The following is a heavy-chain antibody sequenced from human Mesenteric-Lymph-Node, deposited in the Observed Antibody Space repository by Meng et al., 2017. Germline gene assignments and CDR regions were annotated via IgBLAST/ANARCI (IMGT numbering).Heavy chain of an antibody. CDR1: GFTFSSYA. CDR2: ISWNSGSI. Sequence: SLKISCAASGFTFSSYAMHWVRQAPGKGLEWVSGISWNSGSIGYADSVKGRFTISRDNAKNSLYLQMNSLRAEDTALYYCAKDLSSGWDDYYYYYGMDVWGQGTMVTVSS. CDR3: AKDLSSGWDDYYYYYGMDV. D-gene: IGHD6-19*01. J-gene: IGHJ6*02. V-gene: IGHV3-9*01.